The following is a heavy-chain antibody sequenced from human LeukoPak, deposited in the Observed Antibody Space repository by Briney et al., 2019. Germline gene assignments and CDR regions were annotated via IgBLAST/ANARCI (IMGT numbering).Heavy chain of an antibody. CDR3: AKDAAGPEY. V-gene: IGHV3-30-3*01. CDR1: GFTFSDYN. J-gene: IGHJ4*02. D-gene: IGHD6-13*01. Sequence: GGSLRLSCAASGFTFSDYNMHWVRQAPGKGLDWVALMSPDGNKKYYADSVKGRFTISRDNSKNTLFLQMNSLRVEDTAIYYCAKDAAGPEYWGQGTRVTVSS. CDR2: MSPDGNKK.